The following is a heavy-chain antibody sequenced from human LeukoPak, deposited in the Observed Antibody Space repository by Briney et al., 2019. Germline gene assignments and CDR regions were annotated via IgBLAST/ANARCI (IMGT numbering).Heavy chain of an antibody. Sequence: ASVKVYCKASGGTFSSYAISWVRQAPGQGLVWMRGIIPIFGTGNYAQKFQGRVTITADESTSTAYMELSSLRSEDTAVYYCASYTPGVDIVVVPAASAYYYYMDVWGKGTAVTVSS. CDR2: IIPIFGTG. J-gene: IGHJ6*03. CDR3: ASYTPGVDIVVVPAASAYYYYMDV. CDR1: GGTFSSYA. D-gene: IGHD2-2*01. V-gene: IGHV1-69*13.